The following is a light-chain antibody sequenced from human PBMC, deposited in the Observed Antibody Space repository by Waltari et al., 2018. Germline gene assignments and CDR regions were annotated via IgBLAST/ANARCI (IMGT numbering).Light chain of an antibody. CDR1: NRDLGSYNL. CDR3: CSYAGGGTFV. V-gene: IGLV2-23*02. CDR2: EVS. J-gene: IGLJ1*01. Sequence: QSALTQPASVSGSPGQSITIPCTGTNRDLGSYNLVSWYQQHPGKAPKFMIYEVSKRPSGVSNRFSGSKSGNTASLTISEIQAEDEADYYCCSYAGGGTFVFGTGTKVTVL.